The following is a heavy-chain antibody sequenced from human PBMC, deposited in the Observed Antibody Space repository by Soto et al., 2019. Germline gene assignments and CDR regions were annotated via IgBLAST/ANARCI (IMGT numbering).Heavy chain of an antibody. CDR3: ARVIGYSSGWYHYYYGMDV. CDR1: GFTFSSYW. J-gene: IGHJ6*02. V-gene: IGHV3-7*01. Sequence: GGSLRLSYAASGFTFSSYWMSWVRQAPGKGLEWVANIKQDGSEKYYVDSVKGRFTISRDNAKNSLYLQMNSLRAEDTAVYYCARVIGYSSGWYHYYYGMDVWGQGTTVTVSS. D-gene: IGHD6-19*01. CDR2: IKQDGSEK.